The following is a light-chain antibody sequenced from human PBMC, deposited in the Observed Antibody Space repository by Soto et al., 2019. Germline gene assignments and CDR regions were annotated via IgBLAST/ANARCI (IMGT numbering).Light chain of an antibody. CDR3: QQRTNWLT. V-gene: IGKV3-11*01. J-gene: IGKJ4*01. CDR1: QSVASS. Sequence: EIVLTQSPATLSLSPGERATLSCRASQSVASSLAWYQKKPGQPPRLLIYDAYKRAAGIPARYSGSGSGTDFTLTMSALEPENFAVYYCQQRTNWLTFGGGTKVEIK. CDR2: DAY.